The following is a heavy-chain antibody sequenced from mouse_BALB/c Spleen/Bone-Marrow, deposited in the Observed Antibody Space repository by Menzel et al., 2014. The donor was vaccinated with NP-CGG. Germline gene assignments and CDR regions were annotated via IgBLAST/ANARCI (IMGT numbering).Heavy chain of an antibody. V-gene: IGHV2-9*02. Sequence: VQLQQSGPGLVAPSQSLSITCTVSGFSLTIYGVHWVRQPPGKGLEWLGVSWAGGSTSYNSALLSRLTISKDISKSQVILKMNSLQTDDTGMYYCDREGYDHAMDYWGQGTSVTVSS. CDR2: SWAGGST. CDR3: DREGYDHAMDY. D-gene: IGHD2-14*01. J-gene: IGHJ4*01. CDR1: GFSLTIYG.